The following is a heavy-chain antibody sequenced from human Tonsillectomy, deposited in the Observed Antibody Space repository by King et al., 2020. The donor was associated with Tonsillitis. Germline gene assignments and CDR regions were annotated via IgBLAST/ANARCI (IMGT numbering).Heavy chain of an antibody. CDR2: IFPRDSDT. CDR1: GYSFTNFW. V-gene: IGHV5-51*01. Sequence: VQLVQSGAEVKKPGESLKISCKGSGYSFTNFWIGWVRQMPGKGLEWLGIIFPRDSDTRYGPSFQGQVTISADTSVSTAYLQWGSLKASDTAMYYCARQVYHDNSGDYWSYWGQGTLVTVSS. CDR3: ARQVYHDNSGDYWSY. J-gene: IGHJ4*02. D-gene: IGHD3-22*01.